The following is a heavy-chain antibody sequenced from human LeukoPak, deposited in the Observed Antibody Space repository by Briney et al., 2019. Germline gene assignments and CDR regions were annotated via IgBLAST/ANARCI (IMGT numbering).Heavy chain of an antibody. CDR1: GYTFTGYY. J-gene: IGHJ4*02. CDR2: INPNSGGT. V-gene: IGHV1-2*02. Sequence: ASVKVSCKASGYTFTGYYMHWVRQAPGQGLEWMGWINPNSGGTNYAQKFQGRVTMTRDTSISTAYMELSRLRSDDTAVYYCARDPAGIVVVPAAMHPGDAFDYWGQGTLVTDSS. CDR3: ARDPAGIVVVPAAMHPGDAFDY. D-gene: IGHD2-2*01.